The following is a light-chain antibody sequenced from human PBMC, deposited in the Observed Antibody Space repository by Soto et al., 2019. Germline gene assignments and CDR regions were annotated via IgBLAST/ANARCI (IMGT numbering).Light chain of an antibody. Sequence: EIVLTQSPGTLSLSPGERATLSCRASQRVINSYLAWYQQKPGQAPRLLFHGASTRATDIPDRFTGSGSGTDFTLTISRLEPEDFAVYYCQQYSTSPWTFGQGTKVEI. CDR2: GAS. CDR3: QQYSTSPWT. J-gene: IGKJ1*01. CDR1: QRVINSY. V-gene: IGKV3-20*01.